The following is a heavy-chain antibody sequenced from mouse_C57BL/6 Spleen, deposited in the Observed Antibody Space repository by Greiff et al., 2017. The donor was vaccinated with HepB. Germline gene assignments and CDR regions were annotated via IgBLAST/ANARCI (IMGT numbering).Heavy chain of an antibody. D-gene: IGHD1-1*01. V-gene: IGHV5-16*01. CDR1: GFTFSDYY. CDR3: ARDPNYYGSSYWYFDV. J-gene: IGHJ1*03. Sequence: EVKVVESEGGLVQPGSSMKLSCTASGFTFSDYYMAWVRQVPEKGLEWVANINYDGSSTYYLDSLKSRFIISRDNAKNILYLQMSSLKSEDTATYYCARDPNYYGSSYWYFDVWGTGTTVTVSS. CDR2: INYDGSST.